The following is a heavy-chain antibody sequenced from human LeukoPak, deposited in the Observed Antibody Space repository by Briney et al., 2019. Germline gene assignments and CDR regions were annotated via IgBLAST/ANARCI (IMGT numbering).Heavy chain of an antibody. Sequence: SETLSLTRTVSGGSISSGDYYWSWIRQPPGKGLEWIGYIYYSGSTYYNPSLKSRVTISVDTSKNQFSLKLSSVTAADTAVYYCARTMVRGVIIDYWGQGTLVTVSS. CDR3: ARTMVRGVIIDY. V-gene: IGHV4-30-4*01. CDR2: IYYSGST. CDR1: GGSISSGDYY. D-gene: IGHD3-10*01. J-gene: IGHJ4*02.